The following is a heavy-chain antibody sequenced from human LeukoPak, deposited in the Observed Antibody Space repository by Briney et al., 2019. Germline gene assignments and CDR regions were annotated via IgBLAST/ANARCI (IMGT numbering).Heavy chain of an antibody. V-gene: IGHV3-23*01. CDR1: GFTVSNNY. J-gene: IGHJ5*02. Sequence: PGGSLRLSCAASGFTVSNNYMTWVRQAPGKGLEWVSSISGSGGSTYYADSVKGRFTISRDNSKNTLYLQMNSLRAEDTAVYYCATRLEAIVLVHHWGQGALVTVSS. CDR2: ISGSGGST. CDR3: ATRLEAIVLVHH. D-gene: IGHD2-8*02.